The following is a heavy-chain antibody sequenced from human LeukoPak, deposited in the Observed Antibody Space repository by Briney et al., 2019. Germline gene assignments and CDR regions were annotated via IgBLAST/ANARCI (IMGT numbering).Heavy chain of an antibody. CDR3: ARGRYYDPPGAFDY. CDR2: INHSGST. Sequence: PSETLSLTCAVYGGSFSGYYWSWIRQPPGKGLGWIGEINHSGSTNYNPSLKSRVTISVDTSKNQFSLKLSSVTAADTAVYYCARGRYYDPPGAFDYWGQGTLVTVSS. V-gene: IGHV4-34*01. J-gene: IGHJ4*02. CDR1: GGSFSGYY. D-gene: IGHD3-22*01.